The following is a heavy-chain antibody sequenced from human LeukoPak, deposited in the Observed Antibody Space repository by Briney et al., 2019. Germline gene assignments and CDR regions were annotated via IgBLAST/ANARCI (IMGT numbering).Heavy chain of an antibody. D-gene: IGHD2-2*01. Sequence: PGGSLRLSCAASGFTVTSNYMSWVRQAPGKGLEWVSVIYSGGRTYHADSVKGRFTISRDNSKNTLYLQMNSLRAEDTAVYYCAKYACSSTSCPNWFDPWGQGTLVTVSS. CDR1: GFTVTSNY. CDR2: IYSGGRT. J-gene: IGHJ5*02. V-gene: IGHV3-53*01. CDR3: AKYACSSTSCPNWFDP.